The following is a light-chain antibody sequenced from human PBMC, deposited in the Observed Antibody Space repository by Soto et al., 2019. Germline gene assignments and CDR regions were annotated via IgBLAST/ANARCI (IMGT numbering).Light chain of an antibody. J-gene: IGKJ1*01. CDR3: QQYGSSPRT. V-gene: IGKV3-11*01. CDR1: EKVRTF. Sequence: EVVLTQSPATLSLSPGERATLSCRASEKVRTFLDWYQQKPGQAPRLLIYGASNRATGIPARFSGSGSGTDFTLTISNLEPEDFAVYYCQQYGSSPRTFGQVTKVDIK. CDR2: GAS.